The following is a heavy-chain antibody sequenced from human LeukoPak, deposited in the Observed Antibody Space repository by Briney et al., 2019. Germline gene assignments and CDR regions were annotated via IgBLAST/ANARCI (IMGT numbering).Heavy chain of an antibody. CDR2: ISGSGGST. Sequence: QTGGSLRLSCAASGFTFSSYAMSWVRQAPGKGLEWVSAISGSGGSTHYADSVKGRFTISRDNSKNTLYLQMNSLRAEDTAVYYCASHPGSGKVNYWGQGTLVTVSS. CDR1: GFTFSSYA. D-gene: IGHD3-10*01. J-gene: IGHJ4*02. CDR3: ASHPGSGKVNY. V-gene: IGHV3-23*01.